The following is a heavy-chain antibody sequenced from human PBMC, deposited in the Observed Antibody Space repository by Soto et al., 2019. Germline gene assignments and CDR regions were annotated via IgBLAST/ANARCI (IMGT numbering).Heavy chain of an antibody. CDR1: GYTFTSYD. J-gene: IGHJ5*02. Sequence: ASVKVSCKASGYTFTSYDINWVRQATGQGLEYLGWMNPNSGNTAYVQKFQGRVTMTWDTSITAAYMELSSLRSEDTAVYFCARGIKYGAYSRWFDPWGQGTLVTVSS. CDR3: ARGIKYGAYSRWFDP. D-gene: IGHD4-17*01. CDR2: MNPNSGNT. V-gene: IGHV1-8*01.